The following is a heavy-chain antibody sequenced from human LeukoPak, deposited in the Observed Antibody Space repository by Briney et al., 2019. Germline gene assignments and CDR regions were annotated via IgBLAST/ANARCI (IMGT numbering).Heavy chain of an antibody. CDR1: SYSISSGYY. CDR2: IYHSGST. D-gene: IGHD3-10*01. J-gene: IGHJ6*03. V-gene: IGHV4-38-2*02. Sequence: KPSETLSLTCTVSSYSISSGYYWGWIRQPPGKGLEWIGSIYHSGSTYYNPSLKSRVTISVDTSKNQFSLKLSSVTAADTAVYYCARGRWDYGSGSYLNRYYYYMDVWGKGTTVTVSS. CDR3: ARGRWDYGSGSYLNRYYYYMDV.